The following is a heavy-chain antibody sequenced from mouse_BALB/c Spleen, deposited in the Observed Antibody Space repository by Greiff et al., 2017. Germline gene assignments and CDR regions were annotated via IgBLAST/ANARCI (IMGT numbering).Heavy chain of an antibody. V-gene: IGHV1-15*01. D-gene: IGHD1-1*01. Sequence: VQLQQSGAELVRPGASVTLSCKASGYTFTDYEMHWVKQTPVHGLEWIGAIDPETGGTAYNQKFKGKATLTADKSSSTAYMELRSLTSEDSAVYYCTSGEITTVVAHPMDYWGQGTSVTVAS. J-gene: IGHJ4*01. CDR3: TSGEITTVVAHPMDY. CDR1: GYTFTDYE. CDR2: IDPETGGT.